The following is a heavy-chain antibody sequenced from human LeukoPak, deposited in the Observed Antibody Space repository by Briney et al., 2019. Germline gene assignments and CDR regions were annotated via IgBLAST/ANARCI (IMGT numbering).Heavy chain of an antibody. J-gene: IGHJ3*02. D-gene: IGHD1-26*01. V-gene: IGHV3-21*01. CDR1: GFTFSSYS. CDR2: ISSSSSYI. CDR3: ARDREDAFDI. Sequence: GGSLRLSCAASGFTFSSYSMNWARQAPGKGLEWVSSISSSSSYIYYADSVKGRFTISRDNAKNSLYLQMNSLRVEDTAVYYCARDREDAFDIWGQGTMVTVSS.